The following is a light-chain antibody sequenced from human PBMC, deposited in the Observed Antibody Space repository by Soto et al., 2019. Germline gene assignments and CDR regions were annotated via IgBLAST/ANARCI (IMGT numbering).Light chain of an antibody. Sequence: ILITQTPLSLSIIPGQTASISCNSSQSLLHSDGKTYFYWYVQKAGQAPQPLIYEVSNRFSGVPERFSGSGSRTDFTLKISRVEADDVGIYYCMQAIDIPWTFGQGTKV. V-gene: IGKV2-29*03. J-gene: IGKJ1*01. CDR2: EVS. CDR3: MQAIDIPWT. CDR1: QSLLHSDGKTY.